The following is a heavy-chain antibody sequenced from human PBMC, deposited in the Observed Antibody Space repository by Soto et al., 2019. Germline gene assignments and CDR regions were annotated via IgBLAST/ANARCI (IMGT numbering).Heavy chain of an antibody. Sequence: QVQLVQSGAEVKKPGSSVKVSCKASGGTFSSYAISWVRQAPGQGLEWMGGIIPIFGTANYAQKFQGRVTITADESTSTAYMELSSLRSEDTAVYYCASDPRPYCSSTSCYKGGLYYYYGMDVWGQGTTVTVSS. J-gene: IGHJ6*02. CDR1: GGTFSSYA. CDR3: ASDPRPYCSSTSCYKGGLYYYYGMDV. V-gene: IGHV1-69*01. CDR2: IIPIFGTA. D-gene: IGHD2-2*02.